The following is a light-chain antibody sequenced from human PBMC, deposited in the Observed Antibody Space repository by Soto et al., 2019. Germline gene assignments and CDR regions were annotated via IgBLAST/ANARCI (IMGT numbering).Light chain of an antibody. J-gene: IGKJ3*01. CDR1: QSVSGN. CDR3: QHYNNWTPIT. Sequence: EIVMTQSPATLSVSPGERATLSCRASQSVSGNLAWYQQKPGQAPRLLIYAASTRATGIPARFSGSGSGTEFTLTISSLQYEDFAVYYCQHYNNWTPITFGPGTKVDIK. V-gene: IGKV3-15*01. CDR2: AAS.